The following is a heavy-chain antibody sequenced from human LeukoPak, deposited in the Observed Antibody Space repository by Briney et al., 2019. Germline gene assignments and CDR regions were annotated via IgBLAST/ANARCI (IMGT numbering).Heavy chain of an antibody. J-gene: IGHJ4*02. CDR1: GYTLTELS. D-gene: IGHD3-22*01. Sequence: ASVNVSCKVSGYTLTELSMHWVRQAPGKGLEWMGGFDPEDGETIYAQKFQGRVTMTEDTSTDTAYMELSSLRSEDTAVYHCATVVDSSGYYSPFDYWGQGTLVTVSS. V-gene: IGHV1-24*01. CDR3: ATVVDSSGYYSPFDY. CDR2: FDPEDGET.